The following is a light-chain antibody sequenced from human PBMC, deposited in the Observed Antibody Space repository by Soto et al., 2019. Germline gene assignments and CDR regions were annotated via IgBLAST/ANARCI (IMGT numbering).Light chain of an antibody. Sequence: DIQMTQSHSTLSGSVGDRVTITCRASQTISSWLAWYQQKPGKAPKLLIYKASTLKSGVPSRFSGSGSGTECTLNNSSLQPDDFATYYCQHYNSYSEAFGQGTKVELK. V-gene: IGKV1-5*03. J-gene: IGKJ1*01. CDR2: KAS. CDR1: QTISSW. CDR3: QHYNSYSEA.